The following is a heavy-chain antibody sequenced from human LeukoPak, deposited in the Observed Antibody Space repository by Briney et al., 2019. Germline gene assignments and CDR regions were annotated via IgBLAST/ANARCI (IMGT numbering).Heavy chain of an antibody. D-gene: IGHD3-3*01. J-gene: IGHJ6*02. CDR3: ARYDFRSGYYDLDYGMDV. V-gene: IGHV1-18*01. Sequence: GASVKVSCKASGYTFTSYGISWVRQAPGQGLEWMGWISAYNGNTNYAQKLQGRVTMTTDTSTSTAYMELRSLRSDDTAVYYCARYDFRSGYYDLDYGMDVWGQGTTVTVSS. CDR2: ISAYNGNT. CDR1: GYTFTSYG.